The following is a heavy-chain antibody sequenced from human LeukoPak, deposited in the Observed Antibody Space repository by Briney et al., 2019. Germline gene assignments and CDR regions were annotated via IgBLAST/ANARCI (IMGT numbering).Heavy chain of an antibody. V-gene: IGHV4-34*01. CDR2: INHSGST. CDR3: ARVSKRARNYYYYMDV. Sequence: SETLSLTCAVYGGSFSGYYWSWIRQPPGKGLEWVGEINHSGSTNYNPSLKSRVTISIDTSKNQYSLKLSSVTAADTAVYYCARVSKRARNYYYYMDVWGQGTTVTVSS. D-gene: IGHD2-2*01. CDR1: GGSFSGYY. J-gene: IGHJ6*03.